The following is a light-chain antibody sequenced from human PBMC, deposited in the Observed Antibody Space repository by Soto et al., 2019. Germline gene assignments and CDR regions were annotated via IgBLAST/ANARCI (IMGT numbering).Light chain of an antibody. CDR3: QQYISSPWT. V-gene: IGKV3-11*01. J-gene: IGKJ1*01. Sequence: PGERATLSCRASQSVSSYLAWYQQKPGQAPRLLIYDASNRATGIPARFSGSGSGTDFTLTISSLEPEDFAVYYCQQYISSPWTFGQGTKVDIK. CDR1: QSVSSY. CDR2: DAS.